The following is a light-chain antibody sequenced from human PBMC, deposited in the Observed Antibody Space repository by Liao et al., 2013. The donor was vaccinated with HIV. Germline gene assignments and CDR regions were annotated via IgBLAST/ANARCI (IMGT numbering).Light chain of an antibody. CDR3: QAWDSRTTRV. Sequence: SYELTQPPSVSVSPGQTATITCSGHKLVDTYACWYQQRPGQSPVLVIYQDSQRPSGIPERFSGSKSGNTATLTISGTQTMDEADYYCQAWDSRTTRVFGTGTKVTVL. CDR2: QDS. CDR1: KLVDTY. V-gene: IGLV3-1*01. J-gene: IGLJ1*01.